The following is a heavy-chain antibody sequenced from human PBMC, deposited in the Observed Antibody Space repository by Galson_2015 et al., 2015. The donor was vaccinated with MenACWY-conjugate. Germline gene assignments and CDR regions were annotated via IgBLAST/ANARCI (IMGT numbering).Heavy chain of an antibody. V-gene: IGHV3-74*01. CDR3: ARDQGYSGYGVDY. CDR2: INFDGNTT. Sequence: SLRLSCAGPGFTFSTYWMHWVRQGPGKGLSWVSHINFDGNTTHYADSVKGRFTISRDNAKNTLYLQMNSLRVEDTAVYYCARDQGYSGYGVDYWGQGTLVTVSS. D-gene: IGHD5-12*01. CDR1: GFTFSTYW. J-gene: IGHJ4*02.